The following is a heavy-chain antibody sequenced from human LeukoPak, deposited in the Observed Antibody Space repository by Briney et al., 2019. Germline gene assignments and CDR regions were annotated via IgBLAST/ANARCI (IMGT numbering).Heavy chain of an antibody. CDR1: GFTFSSYS. D-gene: IGHD4-23*01. J-gene: IGHJ4*02. CDR3: ARSDYGGNSASDY. CDR2: ISSSSSYI. Sequence: GGSLRLSCAASGFTFSSYSMNWVRQAPGKGLEWVSSISSSSSYIYYADSVKGRFTISRDSAKNSLYLQMNSLRAEDTAVYYCARSDYGGNSASDYWGQGTLVTVSS. V-gene: IGHV3-21*01.